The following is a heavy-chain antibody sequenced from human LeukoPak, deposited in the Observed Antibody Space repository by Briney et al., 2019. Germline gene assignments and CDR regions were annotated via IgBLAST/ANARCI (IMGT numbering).Heavy chain of an antibody. CDR2: IWYDGSNK. D-gene: IGHD3-16*02. CDR1: GFTFSSYG. J-gene: IGHJ4*02. V-gene: IGHV3-33*06. CDR3: AKEDYLWGSYRLDY. Sequence: PGGSLRLSCAASGFTFSSYGMHWVRQAPGKGLEWVAVIWYDGSNKYYADSVKGRFTISRDNSKSTLSLQMNSLRAEDTALYYCAKEDYLWGSYRLDYWGQGTLVTVSS.